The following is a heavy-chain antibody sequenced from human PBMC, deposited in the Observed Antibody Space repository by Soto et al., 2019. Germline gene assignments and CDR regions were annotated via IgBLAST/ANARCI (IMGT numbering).Heavy chain of an antibody. CDR2: ISYDASNK. CDR1: GLAFSSYG. Sequence: QVQLVESGGGVVQPGRSLRLSCAASGLAFSSYGMHWVRQAPGKGLEWVSLISYDASNKYYADSVKGRFTISRDNSKNTLYLKMNSLRTDDTAVYYCGTYGSIFDHWGQGTLVTVSS. J-gene: IGHJ4*02. V-gene: IGHV3-30*03. D-gene: IGHD3-10*01. CDR3: GTYGSIFDH.